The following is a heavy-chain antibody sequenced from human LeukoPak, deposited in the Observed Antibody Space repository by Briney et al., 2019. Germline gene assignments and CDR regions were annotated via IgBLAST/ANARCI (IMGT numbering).Heavy chain of an antibody. CDR3: ARDTATFYIAAAGSNWFDP. V-gene: IGHV4-59*12. CDR2: IYYSGST. Sequence: SETLSLTCTVSGGSISSYYWSWIRQPPGKGLEWIGYIYYSGSTNYNPSLKSRVTISVDTSKNQFSLKLSSVTAADTAVYYCARDTATFYIAAAGSNWFDPWGQGTLVTVSS. D-gene: IGHD6-13*01. CDR1: GGSISSYY. J-gene: IGHJ5*02.